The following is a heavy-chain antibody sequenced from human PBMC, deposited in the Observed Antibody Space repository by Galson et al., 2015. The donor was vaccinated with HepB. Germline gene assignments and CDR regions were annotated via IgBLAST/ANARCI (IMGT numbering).Heavy chain of an antibody. V-gene: IGHV3-15*01. D-gene: IGHD6-13*01. J-gene: IGHJ4*02. Sequence: SLRLSCAASGFTFSNAWMSWVRQAPGKGLEWVGRIKSKTDGGTTDYAAPVKGRFTISRDNSKNTLYLQMNSLRAEDTAVYYCAKARYSSSWSLADYWGQGTLVTVSS. CDR3: AKARYSSSWSLADY. CDR2: IKSKTDGGTT. CDR1: GFTFSNAW.